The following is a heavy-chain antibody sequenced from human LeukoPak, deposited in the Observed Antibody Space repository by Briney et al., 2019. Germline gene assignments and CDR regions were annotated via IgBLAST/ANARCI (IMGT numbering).Heavy chain of an antibody. Sequence: GASVKVSCKASGGTVSRYPISWVRQAPGQGLEWMGWISVYTGHTDYAQNLQGRVTMTTDTSTSTAYMELRSLRSDDTAVYYCARVGGDISGYNNWFDPWGQGTLVTVSS. J-gene: IGHJ5*02. CDR2: ISVYTGHT. D-gene: IGHD3-22*01. CDR3: ARVGGDISGYNNWFDP. CDR1: GGTVSRYP. V-gene: IGHV1-18*01.